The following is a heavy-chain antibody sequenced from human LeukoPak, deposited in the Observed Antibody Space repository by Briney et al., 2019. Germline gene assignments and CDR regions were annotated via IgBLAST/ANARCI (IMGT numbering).Heavy chain of an antibody. CDR3: AKEGVVRGVSGAFDI. CDR2: ISGSGGST. V-gene: IGHV3-23*01. Sequence: GGSLRPSCAASGFTFDDYGMSWVRQAPGKGLEWVSAISGSGGSTYYADSVKGRFTISRDNSKNTLYLQMNSLRAEDTAVYYCAKEGVVRGVSGAFDIWGQGTMVTVSS. D-gene: IGHD3-10*01. CDR1: GFTFDDYG. J-gene: IGHJ3*02.